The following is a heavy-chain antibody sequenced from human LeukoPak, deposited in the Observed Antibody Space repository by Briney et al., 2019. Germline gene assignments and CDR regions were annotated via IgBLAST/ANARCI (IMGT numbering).Heavy chain of an antibody. V-gene: IGHV3-7*01. CDR1: GFIFSDYW. J-gene: IGHJ4*01. CDR3: ASRESSMSRSH. Sequence: PGWSLRLSCAASGFIFSDYWMNWVRQVPGKGLEWVANINEDGSVQDYVHSVRGRFTISRDNTKNSMYLQMNSLRAEDTAIYYCASRESSMSRSHWGHGTLVTVSS. CDR2: INEDGSVQ. D-gene: IGHD2/OR15-2a*01.